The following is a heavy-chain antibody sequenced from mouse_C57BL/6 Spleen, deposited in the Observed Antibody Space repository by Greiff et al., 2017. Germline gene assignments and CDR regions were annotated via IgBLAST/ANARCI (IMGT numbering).Heavy chain of an antibody. CDR3: SRSDHDEGAKGY. CDR2: IYPRDGST. Sequence: QVQLQQPDAELVKPGASVKISCKASGYTFTDYTIHWMKQRPEQGLEWIGYIYPRDGSTNYNEKFKGKATLTADKSSSTAYMQLNSLTSEDSAVYCCSRSDHDEGAKGYWGQGASVTVAS. V-gene: IGHV1-78*01. D-gene: IGHD2-4*01. CDR1: GYTFTDYT. J-gene: IGHJ4*01.